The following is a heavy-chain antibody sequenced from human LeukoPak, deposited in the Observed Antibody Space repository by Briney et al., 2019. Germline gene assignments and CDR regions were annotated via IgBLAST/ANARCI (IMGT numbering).Heavy chain of an antibody. Sequence: SVKVSCKASGGTFSSYAISWVRQAPGQGLEWMGGIIPIFGAANYAQKFQGRVTITADKSTSTAYMELSSLRSEDTAVYYCARKVLKLGMSFKTRYYYYYMDVWGKGTTVTVSS. V-gene: IGHV1-69*06. CDR3: ARKVLKLGMSFKTRYYYYYMDV. J-gene: IGHJ6*03. CDR1: GGTFSSYA. CDR2: IIPIFGAA. D-gene: IGHD7-27*01.